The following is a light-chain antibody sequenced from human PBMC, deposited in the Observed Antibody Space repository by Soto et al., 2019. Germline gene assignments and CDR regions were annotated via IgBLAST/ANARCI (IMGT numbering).Light chain of an antibody. CDR3: SSYVGTNSYV. CDR2: EVY. V-gene: IGLV2-8*01. Sequence: QSALTQPPSASGSPGQSVTISCTGTSSDVGGYNYVSWYQHHPGKAPKLIIYEVYKRPSGVPDRFSGSKSGNTAALTVSGLQAEDEADYYCSSYVGTNSYVFGTGNKVTVL. J-gene: IGLJ1*01. CDR1: SSDVGGYNY.